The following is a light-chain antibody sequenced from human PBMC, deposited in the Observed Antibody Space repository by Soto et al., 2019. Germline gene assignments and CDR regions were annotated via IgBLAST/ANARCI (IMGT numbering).Light chain of an antibody. CDR2: DVS. CDR1: SSDVGHYNF. Sequence: QSALTQPASVSGSPGQSITISCTGTSSDVGHYNFVSWYQQHPGKAPKLIIYDVSNMPSGVSNRFSGSKSGNTASLTISGLQAEDEADYYCSSYTTTSTRVFGGGTKVTVL. V-gene: IGLV2-14*01. CDR3: SSYTTTSTRV. J-gene: IGLJ2*01.